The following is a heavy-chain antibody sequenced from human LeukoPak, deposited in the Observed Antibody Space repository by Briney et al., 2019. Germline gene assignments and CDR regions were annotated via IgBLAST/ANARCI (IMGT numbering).Heavy chain of an antibody. V-gene: IGHV3-21*01. CDR1: GFTFSSYS. D-gene: IGHD6-19*01. Sequence: GGSLRLSCAASGFTFSSYSMNWVRQAPGKGLEWVSSISSSSSYIYYADSVKGRFTISRDNAKNSLYLQMNSLRAEDTAVYYCARHRYSGGWYCYFDYWGQGTLVSASS. CDR3: ARHRYSGGWYCYFDY. CDR2: ISSSSSYI. J-gene: IGHJ4*02.